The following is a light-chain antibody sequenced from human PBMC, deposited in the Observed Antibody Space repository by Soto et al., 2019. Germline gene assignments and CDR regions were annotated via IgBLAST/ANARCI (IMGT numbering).Light chain of an antibody. V-gene: IGKV3-11*01. CDR1: QSVSRY. J-gene: IGKJ5*01. CDR3: QQRSNWPSIT. Sequence: EIVLTQSPATLSLSPGERATLSCRASQSVSRYLAWYQQKPGQAPRLLIYDASSRAPGIPARFSGSGTGTDFTLTISTLAPEDSAVYHCQQRSNWPSITFGQGTRLEIK. CDR2: DAS.